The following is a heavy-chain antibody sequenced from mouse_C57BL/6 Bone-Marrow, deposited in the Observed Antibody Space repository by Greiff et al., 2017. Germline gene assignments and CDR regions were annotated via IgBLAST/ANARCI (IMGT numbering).Heavy chain of an antibody. J-gene: IGHJ4*01. V-gene: IGHV1-59*01. CDR2: IDPSDSYT. Sequence: QVQLQQPGAELVMPGASVKLSCKASGYTFTSYWMHWVKQRPGQGLEWIGVIDPSDSYTNYNQKFKGKATLTVDTSSSTAYMQLSSLTSEDSAVYYCAREVLLWLRRWYAVNYWGQGTSVTVSS. CDR3: AREVLLWLRRWYAVNY. CDR1: GYTFTSYW. D-gene: IGHD2-2*01.